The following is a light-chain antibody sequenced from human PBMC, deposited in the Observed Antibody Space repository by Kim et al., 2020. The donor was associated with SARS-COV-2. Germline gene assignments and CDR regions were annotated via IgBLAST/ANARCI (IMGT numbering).Light chain of an antibody. CDR2: DAT. V-gene: IGKV1-5*01. CDR1: QGVGAW. Sequence: SPSEDQAPPNCPASQGVGAWLACYNQKPGRAPNLPIFDATNLPSGVPSRSGGSGSGTHFTLPISDLQPDNIRSYFCQQYNRHSRTFGQGAQVDIK. CDR3: QQYNRHSRT. J-gene: IGKJ1*01.